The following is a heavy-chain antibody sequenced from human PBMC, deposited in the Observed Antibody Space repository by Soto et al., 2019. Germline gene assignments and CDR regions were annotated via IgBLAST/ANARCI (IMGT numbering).Heavy chain of an antibody. V-gene: IGHV1-3*01. J-gene: IGHJ6*01. D-gene: IGHD1-1*01. CDR1: GYTFTNYA. Sequence: ASVKVSCKASGYTFTNYAMHWVRQAPGQRLEWMGWINAGNGNTKYSQKFQGRVTITADESTSTAYMELSSLRSEDTAVYYCARDKDRQQLGGNYYYIMDVWGQGTTVTVS. CDR2: INAGNGNT. CDR3: ARDKDRQQLGGNYYYIMDV.